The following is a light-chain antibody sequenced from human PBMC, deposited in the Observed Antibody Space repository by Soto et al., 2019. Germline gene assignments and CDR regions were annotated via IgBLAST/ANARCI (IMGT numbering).Light chain of an antibody. CDR3: SLKTSSVTWV. Sequence: QSVLTQPPSVSRSPGQSVTISCTGTSIDVGNFDLVSWYQQPPGTAPKLLIYQVSNRPSGVPDRFSGSQSGNTASLTISGLQAEDEADYYCSLKTSSVTWVFGGGTKLTVL. CDR1: SIDVGNFDL. V-gene: IGLV2-18*01. J-gene: IGLJ3*02. CDR2: QVS.